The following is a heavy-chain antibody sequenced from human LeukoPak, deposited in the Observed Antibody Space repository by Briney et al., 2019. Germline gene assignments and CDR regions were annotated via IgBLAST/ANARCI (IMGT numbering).Heavy chain of an antibody. D-gene: IGHD3-10*01. J-gene: IGHJ6*02. V-gene: IGHV3-11*01. Sequence: GGSLRLSCAASGFTFSDYYMSWIRQAPGKGLEWVSYISSSGSTIYYAGSVKGRFTISRDNAKNSLYLQMNSLRAEDTAVYYCARDEITMVRGVTPSDGDVWGQGTTVTVSS. CDR3: ARDEITMVRGVTPSDGDV. CDR2: ISSSGSTI. CDR1: GFTFSDYY.